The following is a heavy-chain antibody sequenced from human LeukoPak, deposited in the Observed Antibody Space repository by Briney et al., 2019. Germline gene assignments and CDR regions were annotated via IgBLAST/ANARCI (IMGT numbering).Heavy chain of an antibody. J-gene: IGHJ6*02. Sequence: EASVNVSCKASGGTFSSYAISWVRQAPGQGLEWMGGIIPIFGTANYAQKFQGRVTITADESTSTAYMELSSLRSEDTAVYYCASDYYGMDVWGQGTTVTVSS. V-gene: IGHV1-69*13. CDR2: IIPIFGTA. CDR3: ASDYYGMDV. CDR1: GGTFSSYA.